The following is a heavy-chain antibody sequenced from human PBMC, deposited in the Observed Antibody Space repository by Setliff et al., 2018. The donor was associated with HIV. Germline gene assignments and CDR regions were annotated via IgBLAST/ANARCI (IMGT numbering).Heavy chain of an antibody. CDR1: GDSITRGSYY. V-gene: IGHV4-39*01. D-gene: IGHD4-17*01. CDR2: IYYTGST. CDR3: ARQKTVTTYFDY. Sequence: ASETLSLTCTVSGDSITRGSYYWSWIRQPAGKGLEYIGNIYYTGSTHHNPSLESRVATSVDTSKNQFSLKLSSVTAADTAVYYCARQKTVTTYFDYWGQGTLVTVSS. J-gene: IGHJ4*02.